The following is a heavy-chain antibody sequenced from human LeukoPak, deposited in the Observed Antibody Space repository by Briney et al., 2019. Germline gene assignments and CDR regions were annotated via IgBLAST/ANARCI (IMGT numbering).Heavy chain of an antibody. CDR1: GGSISSYY. D-gene: IGHD2-2*01. CDR3: ARSAAGHQYYFDY. V-gene: IGHV4-59*01. CDR2: IYYTGST. Sequence: PSETLSLTCTVSGGSISSYYWSWIRQPPGKGLEWIGYIYYTGSTNYNPSLRSRVTMSVDRSKNQVSLRLSSLTAADTAVYYCARSAAGHQYYFDYWGRGTLVTVSS. J-gene: IGHJ4*02.